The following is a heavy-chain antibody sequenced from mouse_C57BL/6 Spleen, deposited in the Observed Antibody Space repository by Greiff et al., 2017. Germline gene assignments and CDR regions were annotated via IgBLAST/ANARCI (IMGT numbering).Heavy chain of an antibody. D-gene: IGHD2-3*01. CDR2: ISSGSSTI. V-gene: IGHV5-17*01. CDR3: SRDIYDGYYSDYFDY. Sequence: EVQVVESGGGLVKPGGSLKLSCAASGFTFSDYGMHWVRQAPEKGLEWVAYISSGSSTIYYADTVKGRFTISRDNAKNTLFLQMTSLRSEDTAMYDCSRDIYDGYYSDYFDYWGQGTTLTVSS. J-gene: IGHJ2*01. CDR1: GFTFSDYG.